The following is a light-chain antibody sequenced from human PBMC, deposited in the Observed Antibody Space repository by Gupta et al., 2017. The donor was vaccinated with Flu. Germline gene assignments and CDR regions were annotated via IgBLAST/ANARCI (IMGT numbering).Light chain of an antibody. J-gene: IGLJ2*01. V-gene: IGLV2-14*01. CDR3: SSYTSSSTPVV. CDR2: EVN. Sequence: QSALTQPASVSGSPGQSITISCTGTSSDVGGYNYVSWHQQHPGKAPKLMIYEVNNRPSGVSNRFSGSKSGNTASLTISGLQAEDEADYYCSSYTSSSTPVVFGGGTKLTV. CDR1: SSDVGGYNY.